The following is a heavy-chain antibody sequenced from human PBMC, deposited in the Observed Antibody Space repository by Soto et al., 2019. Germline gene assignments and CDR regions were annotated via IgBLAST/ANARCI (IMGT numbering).Heavy chain of an antibody. CDR1: GYTFTGYF. D-gene: IGHD3-22*01. V-gene: IGHV1-2*04. Sequence: QVQLVQSGAEVKKPGASVKVSCKASGYTFTGYFMHWVRQAPGQGLEWMGWTNPNSGGTNYAQKFQGWVTMTRDTSISTAYMELSRLRSDDTAVYYCARVASNYYDSSGYYFDYWGQGTLVTVSS. CDR3: ARVASNYYDSSGYYFDY. J-gene: IGHJ4*02. CDR2: TNPNSGGT.